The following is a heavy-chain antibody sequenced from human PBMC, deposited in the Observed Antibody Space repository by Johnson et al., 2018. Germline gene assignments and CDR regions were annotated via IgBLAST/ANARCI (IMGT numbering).Heavy chain of an antibody. J-gene: IGHJ4*02. Sequence: VQLVESGGGLVQPGGSLRLSCAASGFTFSSYAMSWVRQAPGKGREWVSEITGSGAGTYYADAVKGRFTISRDNSKNTLYLQMSIVRVEDTAIYYCAKSAGYASSWYKDYWGQGTLVTVSA. CDR3: AKSAGYASSWYKDY. V-gene: IGHV3-23*04. D-gene: IGHD6-13*01. CDR2: ITGSGAGT. CDR1: GFTFSSYA.